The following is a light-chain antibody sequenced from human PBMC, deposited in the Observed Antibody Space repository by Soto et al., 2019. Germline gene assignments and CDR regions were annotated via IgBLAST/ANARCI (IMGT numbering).Light chain of an antibody. CDR2: GAS. CDR1: QSVSSSY. J-gene: IGKJ2*01. Sequence: EIVLTQSPGTLSLSPGERATLSCRASQSVSSSYLAWYQQKPGQAPRLIIYGASSRATGSPDRFSGSGSGTDFTLTISRLEPEDFAVYYCQQYGSFFGQGTKLEIK. CDR3: QQYGSF. V-gene: IGKV3-20*01.